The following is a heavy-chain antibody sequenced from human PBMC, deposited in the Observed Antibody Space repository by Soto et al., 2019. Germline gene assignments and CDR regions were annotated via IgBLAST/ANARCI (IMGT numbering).Heavy chain of an antibody. CDR3: SASVAGNYGMAV. J-gene: IGHJ6*02. Sequence: QPPGKALEWLALIDWDDDKYYSTPLKTRLTISKDTSKNQVVLTMTNMDPVDTATYYCSASVAGNYGMAVWGQGTTVTVS. V-gene: IGHV2-70*01. D-gene: IGHD6-19*01. CDR2: IDWDDDK.